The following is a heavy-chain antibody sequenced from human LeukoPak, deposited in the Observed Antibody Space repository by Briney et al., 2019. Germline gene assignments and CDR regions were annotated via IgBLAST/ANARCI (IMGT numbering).Heavy chain of an antibody. CDR2: IIPIFGTA. J-gene: IGHJ3*02. CDR3: ARVEAVAGTRHAFDI. V-gene: IGHV1-69*05. Sequence: SVKVSCKASGYTFTSYYMHWVRQAPGQGLEWMGRIIPIFGTANYAQKFQGRVTITTDESTSTAYMELSSLRSEDTAVYYCARVEAVAGTRHAFDIWGQGTMVTVSS. CDR1: GYTFTSYY. D-gene: IGHD6-19*01.